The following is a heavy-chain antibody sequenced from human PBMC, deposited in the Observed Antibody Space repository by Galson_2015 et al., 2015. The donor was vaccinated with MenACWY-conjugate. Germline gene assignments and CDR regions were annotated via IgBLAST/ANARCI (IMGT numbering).Heavy chain of an antibody. V-gene: IGHV3-11*05. CDR1: GFTFSDYY. D-gene: IGHD4-23*01. J-gene: IGHJ5*01. CDR3: ARVGNSEYDS. Sequence: SLRLSCAASGFTFSDYYMSWVRQAPGKGLEWVSYISSRSSYANSADSVKGRFTISRDNANNSLHLRMNSLRGEDTAVYYCARVGNSEYDSWGQGTLVTVSS. CDR2: ISSRSSYA.